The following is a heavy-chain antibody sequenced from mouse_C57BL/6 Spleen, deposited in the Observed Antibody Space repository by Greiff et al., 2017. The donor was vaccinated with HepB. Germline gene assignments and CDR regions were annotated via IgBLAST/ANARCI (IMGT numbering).Heavy chain of an antibody. CDR3: ARGEYDYDGAMDY. D-gene: IGHD2-4*01. CDR2: ISDGGSYT. CDR1: GFTFSSYA. Sequence: EVKVVESGGGLVKPGGSLKLSCAASGFTFSSYAMSWVRQTPEKRLEWVATISDGGSYTYYPDNVKGRFTISRDNAKNNLYLQMSHLKSEDTAMYYCARGEYDYDGAMDYWGQGTSVTVSS. J-gene: IGHJ4*01. V-gene: IGHV5-4*03.